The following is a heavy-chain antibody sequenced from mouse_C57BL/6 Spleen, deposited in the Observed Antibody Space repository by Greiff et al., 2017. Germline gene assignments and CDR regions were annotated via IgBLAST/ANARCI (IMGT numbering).Heavy chain of an antibody. CDR1: GYTFTSYR. V-gene: IGHV1-55*01. CDR3: ARRLESDY. J-gene: IGHJ2*01. Sequence: QVQLQQPGAELVKPGASVKMSCKASGYTFTSYRITWVKQRPGQGLAWIGDLYPGSGSTNYNEQFKSKDTLTVDTSSHTAYMQLSSLTSEDSSFYYCARRLESDYWGQGTTLTVSS. CDR2: LYPGSGST. D-gene: IGHD2-13*01.